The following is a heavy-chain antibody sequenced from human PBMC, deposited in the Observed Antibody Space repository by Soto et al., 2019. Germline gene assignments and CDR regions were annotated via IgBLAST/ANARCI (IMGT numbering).Heavy chain of an antibody. CDR1: GDSVSSNSAA. V-gene: IGHV6-1*01. CDR3: PSAITMIVVTAYHYGMYX. J-gene: IGHJ6*02. Sequence: SQSLSLNCAISGDSVSSNSAAWNWIRQSPSIGLECLGRAYYRSKWYNDYAVSVKSRITINPDTSKNQFSLQLNSVTPEDTAVYYCPSAITMIVVTAYHYGMYXWGQGTTVTVS. CDR2: AYYRSKWYN. D-gene: IGHD3-22*01.